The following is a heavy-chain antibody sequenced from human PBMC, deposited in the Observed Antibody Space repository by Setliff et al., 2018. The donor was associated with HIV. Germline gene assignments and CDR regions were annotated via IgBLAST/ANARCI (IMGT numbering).Heavy chain of an antibody. CDR2: INHRGST. CDR1: GGSFSDYY. J-gene: IGHJ4*02. Sequence: SSETLSLTCAVYGGSFSDYYWTWIRQSPGKGLEWIGEINHRGSTNYNPSLKSRVTISVDTSKNHFSLKLRSVTAADTAVYYCARSIVPVASGYYYFEYWGQGTLVTVSS. V-gene: IGHV4-34*01. D-gene: IGHD3-3*01. CDR3: ARSIVPVASGYYYFEY.